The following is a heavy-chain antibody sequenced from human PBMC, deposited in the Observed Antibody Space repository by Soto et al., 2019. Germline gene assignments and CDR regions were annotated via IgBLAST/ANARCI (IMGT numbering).Heavy chain of an antibody. CDR2: IYYSGST. Sequence: SETLSLTCTVSGGSISSGDYYWSWIRQPPGKGLEWIGYIYYSGSTYYNPSLKSRVTISVDTSKNQFSLKLSSVTAADTAVYYCARVRPGSYYYFDYWGQGTLVTVSS. D-gene: IGHD3-10*01. CDR1: GGSISSGDYY. J-gene: IGHJ4*02. V-gene: IGHV4-30-4*01. CDR3: ARVRPGSYYYFDY.